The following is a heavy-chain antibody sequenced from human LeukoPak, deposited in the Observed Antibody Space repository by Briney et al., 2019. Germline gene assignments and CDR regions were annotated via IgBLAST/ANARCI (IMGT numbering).Heavy chain of an antibody. CDR2: IRSKAYGGTT. D-gene: IGHD3-3*01. CDR1: GFTFGDYA. CDR3: TLFGVVSSPNWFDP. Sequence: GSLRLSCTASGFTFGDYAMSWFRQAPGKGLEWVGFIRSKAYGGTTEYAASVKGRFTISRDDSKSIAYLQMNSLKTEDTAVYYCTLFGVVSSPNWFDPWGQGTLVTVSS. V-gene: IGHV3-49*03. J-gene: IGHJ5*02.